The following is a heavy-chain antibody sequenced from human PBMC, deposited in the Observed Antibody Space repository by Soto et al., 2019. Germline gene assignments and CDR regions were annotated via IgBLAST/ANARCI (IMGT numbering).Heavy chain of an antibody. V-gene: IGHV3-53*01. D-gene: IGHD3-9*01. CDR3: ARQTAILTGYPGHFDP. CDR2: IYSGGST. CDR1: GFTVSSNY. J-gene: IGHJ5*02. Sequence: EVQLVESGGGLIQPGGSLRLSCAASGFTVSSNYMSWVRQAPGKGLEWVSVIYSGGSTYYADSVKGRFTISRDNSKNTLYLQMNSLRAEDTAVYYCARQTAILTGYPGHFDPWGQGTLVTVSS.